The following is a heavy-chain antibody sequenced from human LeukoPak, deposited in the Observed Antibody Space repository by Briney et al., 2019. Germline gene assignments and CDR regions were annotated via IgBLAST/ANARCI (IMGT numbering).Heavy chain of an antibody. V-gene: IGHV3-23*01. J-gene: IGHJ3*02. D-gene: IGHD3-10*01. CDR2: ISGSGGST. CDR1: GFTFSSYA. Sequence: PGGSLRLSCAASGFTFSSYAMSWVRQAPGKGLEWVSAISGSGGSTYYADSVKGWFTISRDNSKNTLYLQMNSLRAEDTAVYYCAKDGPGRGVAYDAFDIWGQGTMVTVSS. CDR3: AKDGPGRGVAYDAFDI.